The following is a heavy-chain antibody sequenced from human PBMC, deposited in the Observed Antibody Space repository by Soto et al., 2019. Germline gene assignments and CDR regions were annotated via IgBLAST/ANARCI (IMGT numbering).Heavy chain of an antibody. V-gene: IGHV4-39*01. D-gene: IGHD2-15*01. CDR1: GCSISSSSDY. CDR2: IYYSGST. J-gene: IGHJ6*02. CDR3: AKNSYCSGGSCYWGYYYGMDV. Sequence: SETLSLTCTVSGCSISSSSDYWGWIRQPPGKGLEWIGSIYYSGSTYYNPSLKSPVTISVDTSKNQFSLKLSSVTAADTAVYYCAKNSYCSGGSCYWGYYYGMDVWGQGTTVT.